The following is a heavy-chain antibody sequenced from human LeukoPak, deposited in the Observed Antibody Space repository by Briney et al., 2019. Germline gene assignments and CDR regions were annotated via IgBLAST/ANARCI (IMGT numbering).Heavy chain of an antibody. V-gene: IGHV4-61*02. Sequence: PSETLSLTCTVSGGSISSGSYYWSWIRQPAGKELEWIGRIYTSGSTNYNPSLKSRVTISVDTSKNQFSLKLNSVTAADTAVYYCARPRLLYGSGPTLVWGPGTLVTVSS. CDR1: GGSISSGSYY. J-gene: IGHJ4*02. D-gene: IGHD3-10*01. CDR3: ARPRLLYGSGPTLV. CDR2: IYTSGST.